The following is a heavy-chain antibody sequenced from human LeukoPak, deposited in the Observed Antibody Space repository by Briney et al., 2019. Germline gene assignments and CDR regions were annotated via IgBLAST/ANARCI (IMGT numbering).Heavy chain of an antibody. CDR2: MNPNSGNT. CDR1: GYTFTSYD. Sequence: ASVKVSCKASGYTFTSYDINWVRQATGQGLEWMGWMNPNSGNTGYAQKFQGRVTMTRNTSISTAYMELSSLRSEDTAVYYCARGPYNLGGYYYYYYMDVWGKGTTVTISS. D-gene: IGHD1-1*01. V-gene: IGHV1-8*01. J-gene: IGHJ6*03. CDR3: ARGPYNLGGYYYYYYMDV.